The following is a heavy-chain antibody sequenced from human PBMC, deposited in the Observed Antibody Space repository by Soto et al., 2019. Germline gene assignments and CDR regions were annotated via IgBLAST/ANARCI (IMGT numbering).Heavy chain of an antibody. V-gene: IGHV4-30-4*01. CDR2: IYYSGST. J-gene: IGHJ5*02. CDR3: ARDRPGDQPLTRYNWFDP. Sequence: QVQLQESGPGLVKPSQTLSLTCTVSGGSISSGDYYWSWIRQPPGKGLEWIGYIYYSGSTYYNPSLKSRVTISVDTSKNQFSLKLSSVTAADTAVYYCARDRPGDQPLTRYNWFDPWGQGTLVTVSS. D-gene: IGHD2-2*01. CDR1: GGSISSGDYY.